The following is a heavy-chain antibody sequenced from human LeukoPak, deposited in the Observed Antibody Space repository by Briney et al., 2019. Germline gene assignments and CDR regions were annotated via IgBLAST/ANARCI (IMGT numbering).Heavy chain of an antibody. CDR3: ARDAQRGFDYSNSLKY. Sequence: GGSLRVSCAAAGFTFNHYGMHWVRQAPGKGLEWVAVIWSDGTNKYYADSVKGRFTISRDDSEKQVFLQMNSLKPEDTAVYFCARDAQRGFDYSNSLKYWGQGTPVTVST. V-gene: IGHV3-33*01. J-gene: IGHJ4*02. CDR1: GFTFNHYG. D-gene: IGHD4-11*01. CDR2: IWSDGTNK.